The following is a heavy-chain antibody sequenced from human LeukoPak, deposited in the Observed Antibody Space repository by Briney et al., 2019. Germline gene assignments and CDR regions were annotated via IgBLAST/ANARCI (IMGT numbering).Heavy chain of an antibody. D-gene: IGHD3-10*01. Sequence: SETLSLTCAVSGGSFSGYYWSWIRQPPGKGLEWIGEINHSGSTNYNPSLKSRVTISLDTSKNQFSLKLTSVTAADTAVYYCGRGRRLYGSGSYYPPHPFDIWGQGTMVTVSS. CDR2: INHSGST. J-gene: IGHJ3*02. CDR3: GRGRRLYGSGSYYPPHPFDI. V-gene: IGHV4-34*01. CDR1: GGSFSGYY.